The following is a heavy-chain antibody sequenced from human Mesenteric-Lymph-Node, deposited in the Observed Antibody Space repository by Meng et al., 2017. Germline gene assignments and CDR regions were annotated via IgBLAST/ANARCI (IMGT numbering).Heavy chain of an antibody. V-gene: IGHV3-23*01. J-gene: IGHJ6*02. CDR3: AKDLNSVAGTVYYYYYGMDV. CDR2: ISGSGGST. CDR1: GFTFSSYE. Sequence: GGSLRLSCAASGFTFSSYEMNWVRQAPGKGLEWVSAISGSGGSTYYADSVKGRFTISRDNSKNTLYLQMNSLRAEDTAVYYCAKDLNSVAGTVYYYYYGMDVWGQGTTVTVSS. D-gene: IGHD6-19*01.